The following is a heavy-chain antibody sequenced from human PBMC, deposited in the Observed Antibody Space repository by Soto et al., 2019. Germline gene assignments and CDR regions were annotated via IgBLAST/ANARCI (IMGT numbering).Heavy chain of an antibody. CDR3: ARARCSSGQCYYFAY. CDR1: GFTFSSYN. CDR2: ISRSGDRT. D-gene: IGHD2-15*01. Sequence: EVQLVESGEGLVKPGGSLRLSCAASGFTFSSYNIHWIRQAPGKGLEFVSAISRSGDRTYYADSVKGRFTITRDNSKNTVWLQMGSLRAEDMAVYYCARARCSSGQCYYFAYWGRGALVYVSS. J-gene: IGHJ4*02. V-gene: IGHV3-64*02.